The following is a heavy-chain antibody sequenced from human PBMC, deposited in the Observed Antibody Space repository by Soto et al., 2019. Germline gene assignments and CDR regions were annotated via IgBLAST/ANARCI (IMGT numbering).Heavy chain of an antibody. J-gene: IGHJ6*02. CDR1: GYTFTSYA. CDR2: INAGNGNT. CDR3: ARSYSNVALIDYYYYGMDV. V-gene: IGHV1-3*01. D-gene: IGHD4-4*01. Sequence: QVQLVQSGAEVKKPGASVKVSCKASGYTFTSYAMHWVRQAPGQRLEWMGWINAGNGNTKYSQKFQGRVTITRDTSASPAYLELSILTSQDPAVYYCARSYSNVALIDYYYYGMDVWGQGTTVTVSS.